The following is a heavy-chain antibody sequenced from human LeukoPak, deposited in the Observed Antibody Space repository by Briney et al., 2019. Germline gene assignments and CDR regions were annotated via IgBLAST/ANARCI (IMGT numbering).Heavy chain of an antibody. CDR2: IIPIFGTA. CDR1: GGTFSSYA. J-gene: IGHJ4*02. D-gene: IGHD3-10*01. Sequence: SVKVSCKASGGTFSSYAISWVRQAPGQGLEWMGGIIPIFGTANYAQKFQGRVTITTDESTSTAYMELSSLRSEDTAVYYCARGRTTMVRGVDYDYWGQGTLVTVSS. CDR3: ARGRTTMVRGVDYDY. V-gene: IGHV1-69*05.